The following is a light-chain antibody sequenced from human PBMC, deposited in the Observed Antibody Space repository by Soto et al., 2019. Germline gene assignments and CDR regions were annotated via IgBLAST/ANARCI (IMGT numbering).Light chain of an antibody. CDR1: QSINNY. CDR3: QQSYSAPPT. Sequence: IQMTQSPSSLSASIGDTVTITCRASQSINNYLNWYQRKPGRAPKLLMHTALILQSGVPSRFSGSASGTDFTLTINSLQPEDSATHYCQQSYSAPPTFGGGTKVEIK. J-gene: IGKJ4*01. CDR2: TAL. V-gene: IGKV1-39*01.